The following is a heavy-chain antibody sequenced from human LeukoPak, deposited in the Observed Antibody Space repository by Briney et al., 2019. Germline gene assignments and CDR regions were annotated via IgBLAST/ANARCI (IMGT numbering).Heavy chain of an antibody. Sequence: SETLSLTCAVYGGSFSGYYWSWIRQPPGKGLEWIGEINHSGSTNYNPSLKSRVTISVDTSKNQFSLKLSSVTAADTAVYYCASLPRTTLPPPNAFDIWGQGTMVTVSS. J-gene: IGHJ3*02. V-gene: IGHV4-34*01. D-gene: IGHD1-1*01. CDR3: ASLPRTTLPPPNAFDI. CDR1: GGSFSGYY. CDR2: INHSGST.